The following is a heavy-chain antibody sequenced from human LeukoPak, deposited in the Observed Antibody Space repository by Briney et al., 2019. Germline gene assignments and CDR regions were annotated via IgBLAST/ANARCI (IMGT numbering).Heavy chain of an antibody. Sequence: GGSLILSCAASGFTFSTYAMSCVRQAPGKGLEWVSDISGSGGTTYYADSVKGRFTISRDNSKDTLYLQMNSLRAEDTAVYYCAKGWLRTRYYFDYWGQGTLVTVS. D-gene: IGHD3-22*01. J-gene: IGHJ4*02. V-gene: IGHV3-23*01. CDR1: GFTFSTYA. CDR2: ISGSGGTT. CDR3: AKGWLRTRYYFDY.